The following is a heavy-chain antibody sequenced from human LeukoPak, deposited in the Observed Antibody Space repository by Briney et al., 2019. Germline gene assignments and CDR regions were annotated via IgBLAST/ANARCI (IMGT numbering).Heavy chain of an antibody. Sequence: KPSGTLSLTCTVSGDSISRSTYYWAWIRQPPGKGLEWIGSVYYGRSPYFNPSLESRATISVDTSKNHFPLKMSSVTAADTAVYYCARSSGTGTFSYWGQGTLVTVSS. CDR1: GDSISRSTYY. J-gene: IGHJ4*02. CDR2: VYYGRSP. V-gene: IGHV4-39*02. CDR3: ARSSGTGTFSY. D-gene: IGHD6-25*01.